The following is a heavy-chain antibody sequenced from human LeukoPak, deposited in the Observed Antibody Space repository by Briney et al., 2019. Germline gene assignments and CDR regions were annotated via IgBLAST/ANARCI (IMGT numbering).Heavy chain of an antibody. D-gene: IGHD6-19*01. J-gene: IGHJ4*02. CDR3: AKDKHINGWHEPYDS. CDR2: TSYDGTKG. V-gene: IGHV3-30*18. Sequence: RPGGSLRLSCAVSGFTFSAYGVHWVRQAPGKGLEWVAGTSYDGTKGDYADSVKGRFTASRDMSKNTLYLQMSSLRAEDTALYYCAKDKHINGWHEPYDSWGQGTLVTVSS. CDR1: GFTFSAYG.